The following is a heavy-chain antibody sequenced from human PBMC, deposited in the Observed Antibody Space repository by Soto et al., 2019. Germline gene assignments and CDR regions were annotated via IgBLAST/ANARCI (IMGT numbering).Heavy chain of an antibody. CDR2: IYYSGST. D-gene: IGHD4-17*01. CDR1: GGSISSADYY. CDR3: ARVRNYGGNSGAFDL. J-gene: IGHJ3*01. V-gene: IGHV4-30-4*01. Sequence: QVQLQESGPRLVKSSQTLSLTCTVSGGSISSADYYWSWIRQPPGKDLEWIGYIYYSGSTYYNPSLKSRVTISVDTSKNQFSLKLSSVTAPDTAVYYCARVRNYGGNSGAFDLWGQGTMVSVSS.